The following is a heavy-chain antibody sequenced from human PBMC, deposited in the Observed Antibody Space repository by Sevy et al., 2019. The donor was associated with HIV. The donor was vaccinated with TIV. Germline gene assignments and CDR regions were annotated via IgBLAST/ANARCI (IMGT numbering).Heavy chain of an antibody. CDR3: TTGFTIFGVVAYFDY. J-gene: IGHJ4*02. CDR2: IKSKTDGGTT. D-gene: IGHD3-3*01. V-gene: IGHV3-15*01. CDR1: GFTFSNAW. Sequence: GGSLRLSCAASGFTFSNAWMSWVRQAPGKGLEWVGRIKSKTDGGTTDYAAPVKGRFTISRDDSKNTLYLQMNSLKTEDTVVYYCTTGFTIFGVVAYFDYWGQGTLVTVSS.